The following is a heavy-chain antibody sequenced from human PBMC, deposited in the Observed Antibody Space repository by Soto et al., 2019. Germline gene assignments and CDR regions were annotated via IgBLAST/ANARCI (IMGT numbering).Heavy chain of an antibody. CDR3: ARSKELLGSLRILRYYYYGMDV. Sequence: QVQLVQSGAEVKKPGSSVKVSCKASGGTFSSYAISWVRQAPGQGLEWMGGIIPIFGTVNYAQKFQGRVTITADESTSTAYMELSSLRSEDTAVYYCARSKELLGSLRILRYYYYGMDVWGQGTTVTVSS. D-gene: IGHD6-13*01. CDR2: IIPIFGTV. V-gene: IGHV1-69*01. J-gene: IGHJ6*02. CDR1: GGTFSSYA.